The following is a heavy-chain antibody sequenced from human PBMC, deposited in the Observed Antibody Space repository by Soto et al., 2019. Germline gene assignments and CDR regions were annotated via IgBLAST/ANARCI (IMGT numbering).Heavy chain of an antibody. D-gene: IGHD6-6*01. V-gene: IGHV4-59*01. J-gene: IGHJ5*02. CDR3: ARVPSSSDGNWFDP. CDR1: GDSISSYY. Sequence: QVQLQESGPGLVKPSETLSLTCTVSGDSISSYYWSWIRQAPGQGLEWMGYIYYSGSTNYNPSLKSRVTISVDTSKNHFSLKLNSVTAADTAVYYCARVPSSSDGNWFDPWGQGTLVTVSS. CDR2: IYYSGST.